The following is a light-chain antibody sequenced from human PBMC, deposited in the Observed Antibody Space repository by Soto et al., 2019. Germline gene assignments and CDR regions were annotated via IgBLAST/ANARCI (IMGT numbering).Light chain of an antibody. CDR1: QTISSW. CDR2: KAS. J-gene: IGKJ1*01. Sequence: DIQMTQSPSTLSGSVGDRVTITCRASQTISSWLAWYQQKPGKAPKLLIYKASTLKSGVPSRFSGSGSGTEFTLTISSLQPDDFATYYCQQYSVYSRTFGQGTKVDIK. CDR3: QQYSVYSRT. V-gene: IGKV1-5*03.